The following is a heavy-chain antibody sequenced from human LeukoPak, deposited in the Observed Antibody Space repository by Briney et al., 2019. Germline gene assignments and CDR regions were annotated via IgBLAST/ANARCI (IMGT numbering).Heavy chain of an antibody. D-gene: IGHD2-21*02. V-gene: IGHV3-53*01. Sequence: PGGSLRLSCAASGFTISSNYMSWVRQAPGKGLEWVSVIYSGGSTYYADSVKGRFTISRDNSKNTLYLQMNSLRAEDTAVYYCARDSLYCGGDCYGHWGQGTLVTVSS. CDR1: GFTISSNY. J-gene: IGHJ4*02. CDR3: ARDSLYCGGDCYGH. CDR2: IYSGGST.